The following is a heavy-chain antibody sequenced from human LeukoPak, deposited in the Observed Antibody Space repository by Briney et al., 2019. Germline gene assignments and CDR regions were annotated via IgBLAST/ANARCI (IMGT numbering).Heavy chain of an antibody. CDR2: IYPGDSDT. V-gene: IGHV5-51*01. CDR3: ARHRYCSGGSCYSDY. J-gene: IGHJ4*02. D-gene: IGHD2-15*01. CDR1: GYSFTSYW. Sequence: GESLEISCKGSGYSFTSYWIGWVRQMPGKGLGWMGIIYPGDSDTRYSPSFQGQVTISADKSISTAYLQWSSLKASDTAMYYCARHRYCSGGSCYSDYWGQGTLVTVSS.